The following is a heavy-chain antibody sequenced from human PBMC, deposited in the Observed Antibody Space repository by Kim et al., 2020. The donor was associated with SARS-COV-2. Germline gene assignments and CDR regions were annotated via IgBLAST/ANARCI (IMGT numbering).Heavy chain of an antibody. CDR3: ARESSRRADY. V-gene: IGHV3-23*01. J-gene: IGHJ4*02. CDR2: ITGRDGST. D-gene: IGHD2-2*01. CDR1: GFSFSTYD. Sequence: GGSLRLSCAAPGFSFSTYDMSWVRQAPEKGLEWVSAITGRDGSTFYADSVKGRFIISRDNSRNTLFLQLNSLRAEDTALYYCARESSRRADYWGQGTLVT.